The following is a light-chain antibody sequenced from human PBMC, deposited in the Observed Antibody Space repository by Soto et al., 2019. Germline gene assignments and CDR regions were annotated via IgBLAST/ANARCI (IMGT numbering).Light chain of an antibody. CDR2: GAS. CDR1: QSVSSSY. Sequence: EIVLTQSPGTLSLSPGERATLSCRASQSVSSSYLAWYQQKPGQAPRLLIYGASSRATGIPDSFSGSGSGTDFTLTISILEPEDFAVYYCQQYGSSPPYTFGQGTKLEIK. J-gene: IGKJ2*01. CDR3: QQYGSSPPYT. V-gene: IGKV3-20*01.